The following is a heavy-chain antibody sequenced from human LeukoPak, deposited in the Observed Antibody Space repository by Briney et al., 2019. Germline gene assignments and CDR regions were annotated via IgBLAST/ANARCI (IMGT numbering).Heavy chain of an antibody. CDR2: ISSSSSYI. CDR1: GFTFSSYS. V-gene: IGHV3-21*01. D-gene: IGHD3-22*01. J-gene: IGHJ4*02. Sequence: GGSLRLSCAASGFTFSSYSMTWVRQAPGKGLEWVSSISSSSSYIYYADSVKGRFTISRDDAKNSLYLQMNSLRAEDTAVYYCARGLNYYDSSGLLVWGQGTLVTVSS. CDR3: ARGLNYYDSSGLLV.